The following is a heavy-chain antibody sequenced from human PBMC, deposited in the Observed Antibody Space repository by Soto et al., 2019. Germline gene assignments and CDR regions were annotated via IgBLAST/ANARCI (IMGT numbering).Heavy chain of an antibody. CDR2: SYCSGTT. V-gene: IGHV4-39*01. Sequence: SETLSLTCTVSGASISVHSYYWTWIHQPPGKGLEWIGSSYCSGTTYFNPSLKSRATISVDTSKNQFSLRLTSVTAADTAIYYCTRRYRWNASYFERWGTGDMVNVSA. D-gene: IGHD5-12*01. CDR1: GASISVHSYY. J-gene: IGHJ1*01. CDR3: TRRYRWNASYFER.